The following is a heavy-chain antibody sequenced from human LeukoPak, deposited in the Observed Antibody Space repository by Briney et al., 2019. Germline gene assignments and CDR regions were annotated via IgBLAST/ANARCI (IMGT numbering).Heavy chain of an antibody. D-gene: IGHD4-23*01. Sequence: ASVKVSCKASGYTFTSYAITWVRQAPGQGLEWMGWINPNSGGTNYAQKFQGRVTMTRDTSISTAYMELSRLRSDDTAVYYCARVRDYGGNYFDYWGQGTLVTVSS. J-gene: IGHJ4*02. V-gene: IGHV1-2*02. CDR2: INPNSGGT. CDR1: GYTFTSYA. CDR3: ARVRDYGGNYFDY.